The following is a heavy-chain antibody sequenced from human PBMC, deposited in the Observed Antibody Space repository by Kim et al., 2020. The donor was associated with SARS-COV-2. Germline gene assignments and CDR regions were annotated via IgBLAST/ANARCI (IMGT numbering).Heavy chain of an antibody. V-gene: IGHV1-3*01. CDR1: GYTFTKYP. CDR3: ARDLNPTVFDY. J-gene: IGHJ4*02. D-gene: IGHD4-4*01. Sequence: ASVKVSCKAFGYTFTKYPIHWVRQAPGQRLEWMGWIDAGTGNGRYSENFQGRVTITRDTSANIDYMEMSSLTSEDTGIYYCARDLNPTVFDYWGQGTLVT. CDR2: IDAGTGNG.